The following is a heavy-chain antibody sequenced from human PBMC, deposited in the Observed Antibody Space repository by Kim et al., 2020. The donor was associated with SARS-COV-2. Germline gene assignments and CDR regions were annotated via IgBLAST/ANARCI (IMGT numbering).Heavy chain of an antibody. D-gene: IGHD3-10*01. J-gene: IGHJ5*02. V-gene: IGHV4-61*02. CDR1: GGSISSGSYY. Sequence: SETLSLTCTVSGGSISSGSYYWSWIRQPAGKGLEWIGRIYTSGSTNYNPSLKSRVTISVDTSKNQFSLKLSSVTAADTAVYYCARELDYYGSGSYFPWGQGTLVTVSS. CDR2: IYTSGST. CDR3: ARELDYYGSGSYFP.